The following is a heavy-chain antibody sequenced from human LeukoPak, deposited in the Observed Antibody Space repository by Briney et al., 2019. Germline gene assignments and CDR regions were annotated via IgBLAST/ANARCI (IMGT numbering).Heavy chain of an antibody. CDR3: AATSVGATINDAFDI. Sequence: GASVKVSCKASGFIFTKSAVQWVRQACGQRLEWIGWIVVGRGNTNYAQKFQERVTITRDMSTGTAYMELGSLRSEDTAVYYCAATSVGATINDAFDIWGQGTMVTVSS. CDR1: GFIFTKSA. J-gene: IGHJ3*02. V-gene: IGHV1-58*01. CDR2: IVVGRGNT. D-gene: IGHD1-26*01.